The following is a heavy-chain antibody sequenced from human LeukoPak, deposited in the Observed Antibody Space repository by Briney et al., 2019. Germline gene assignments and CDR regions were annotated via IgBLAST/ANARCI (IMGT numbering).Heavy chain of an antibody. Sequence: ASVKVSCKASGYTFTSHFMHWVRQAPGQGLEWMGIINPRGGSTSYTQKFQGRVTMTRDTSTSTVYMELSSLRSEDTAVYYCARVKSYYYDSSDKDAFDIWGQGTMVTVSS. CDR3: ARVKSYYYDSSDKDAFDI. J-gene: IGHJ3*02. D-gene: IGHD3-22*01. V-gene: IGHV1-46*01. CDR1: GYTFTSHF. CDR2: INPRGGST.